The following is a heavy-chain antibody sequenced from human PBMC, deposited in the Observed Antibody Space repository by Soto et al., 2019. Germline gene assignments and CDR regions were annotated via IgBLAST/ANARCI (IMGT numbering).Heavy chain of an antibody. J-gene: IGHJ4*02. V-gene: IGHV4-39*01. CDR1: GGSISSCNYY. D-gene: IGHD3-10*02. CDR2: VYYSGNS. CDR3: ARRSPLCGEFGLYYFDY. Sequence: QLQLQESGPGLVKPSEALSLTCSVSGGSISSCNYYWAWIRQPPGKGLELIGSVYYSGNSDYNPSLMSRVTISIDMSKNHFSLKLTSVTAADTAVYYCARRSPLCGEFGLYYFDYWGQGALVPASS.